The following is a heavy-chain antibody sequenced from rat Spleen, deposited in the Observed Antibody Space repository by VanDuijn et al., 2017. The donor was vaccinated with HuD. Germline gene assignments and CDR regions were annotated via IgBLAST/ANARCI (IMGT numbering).Heavy chain of an antibody. CDR2: IYYDGRGT. CDR3: ARQSFDYFDY. CDR1: GFTFSDYY. Sequence: EVQLVESGGGLVQPGRSMKLSCAASGFTFSDYYMAWVRQAPKKGLEWVSTIYYDGRGTYYRDSVKGRFTISRDNAKGTLYLQMDSLRSEDTATYCCARQSFDYFDYWGQGLMVTVSS. J-gene: IGHJ2*01. V-gene: IGHV5-7*01.